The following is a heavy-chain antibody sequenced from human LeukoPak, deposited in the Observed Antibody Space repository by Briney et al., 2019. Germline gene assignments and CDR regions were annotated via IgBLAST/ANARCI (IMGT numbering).Heavy chain of an antibody. CDR2: ISSSSSYI. J-gene: IGHJ6*02. V-gene: IGHV3-21*01. Sequence: KPGGSLRLSCAASGFTFSSYSMNWVRQAPGKWLEWVSSISSSSSYIYYADSVKGRFTISRDNAKNSLYLQMNSLRAEDTAVYYCSGEYYYGMDVWGQGTTVTVSS. CDR1: GFTFSSYS. D-gene: IGHD3-10*01. CDR3: SGEYYYGMDV.